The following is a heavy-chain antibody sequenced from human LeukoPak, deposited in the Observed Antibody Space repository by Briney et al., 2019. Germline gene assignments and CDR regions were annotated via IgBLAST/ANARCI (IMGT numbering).Heavy chain of an antibody. CDR3: AKRMTTVTNFDY. V-gene: IGHV3-23*01. D-gene: IGHD4-17*01. CDR1: GFTFSSCA. Sequence: GGSLRLSCAASGFTFSSCAMSWVRQAPGKGLEWVSDISGSGGGPIYADSVKGRFTISRDNSKNTLYLQMNSLRAEDTALYYCAKRMTTVTNFDYWGQGTLVTVSS. CDR2: ISGSGGGP. J-gene: IGHJ4*02.